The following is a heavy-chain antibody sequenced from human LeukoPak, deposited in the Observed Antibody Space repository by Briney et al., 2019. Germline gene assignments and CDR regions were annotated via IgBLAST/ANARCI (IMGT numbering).Heavy chain of an antibody. Sequence: GGSLRLSCAASGFTLNTYGMNWVRQAPGKGLEWVSFISSSRSYIYYADSVKGRFTIARDNAKKLVHLQMNSLRAEDTAVYYCARERDGYNYADFWGQGTPVTVSS. CDR3: ARERDGYNYADF. CDR2: ISSSRSYI. CDR1: GFTLNTYG. V-gene: IGHV3-21*04. J-gene: IGHJ4*02. D-gene: IGHD5-24*01.